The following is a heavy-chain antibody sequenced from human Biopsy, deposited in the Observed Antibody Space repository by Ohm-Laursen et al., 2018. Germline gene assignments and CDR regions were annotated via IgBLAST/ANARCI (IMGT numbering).Heavy chain of an antibody. J-gene: IGHJ4*02. CDR3: ARNTGWYGDLYYFDY. CDR1: GYSFTSYY. CDR2: INPSGSTT. D-gene: IGHD6-19*01. Sequence: SSVKVSCKSSGYSFTSYYMHWVRQAPGQGLEWMGMINPSGSTTSYPQIFQGRVTMTRDTSKSTVYMELSSLRSADTAVYFCARNTGWYGDLYYFDYWGQGTLATVSS. V-gene: IGHV1-46*01.